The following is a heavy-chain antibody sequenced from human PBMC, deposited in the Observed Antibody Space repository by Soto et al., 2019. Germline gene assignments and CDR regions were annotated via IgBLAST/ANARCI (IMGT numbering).Heavy chain of an antibody. CDR1: GFTFSSYG. CDR3: ARDNRGYDSSGYHDY. J-gene: IGHJ4*02. CDR2: IWYDGSNK. D-gene: IGHD3-22*01. V-gene: IGHV3-33*01. Sequence: QVQLVESGGGVVQPGRSLRLSCAASGFTFSSYGMHWVRQAPGKGLEWVAVIWYDGSNKYYADSVKGRFTISRDNSKNTLYLQMNSLRAEDTAVYYCARDNRGYDSSGYHDYWGQGTLVTVSS.